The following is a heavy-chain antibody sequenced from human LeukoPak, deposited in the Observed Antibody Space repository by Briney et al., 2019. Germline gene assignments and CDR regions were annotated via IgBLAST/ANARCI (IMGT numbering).Heavy chain of an antibody. Sequence: GGSLRLSCAASGFTFDDYAMHWVRQAPGKGLEWVSTISGGGGSTYYADSVKGRFTISRDNSKNTLYLQVNSLRAEDTAVYYCAKGGKWDVTPFDYWGQGTLVTVSS. CDR1: GFTFDDYA. D-gene: IGHD1-26*01. J-gene: IGHJ4*02. V-gene: IGHV3-23*01. CDR3: AKGGKWDVTPFDY. CDR2: ISGGGGST.